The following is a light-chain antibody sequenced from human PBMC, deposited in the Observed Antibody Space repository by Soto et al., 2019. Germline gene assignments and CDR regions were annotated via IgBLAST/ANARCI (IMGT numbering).Light chain of an antibody. V-gene: IGKV1-5*03. J-gene: IGKJ1*01. CDR2: KAS. CDR1: QSINTW. CDR3: QQYQTYSQ. Sequence: DIQMTQSPSSVSASVGDRVTITCRASQSINTWLAWYQLKPGRAPKLLIYKASTLESGVSSRFSGSGSGTEFTLTISSLQPDDFATYYCQQYQTYSQFGQGTKVDIK.